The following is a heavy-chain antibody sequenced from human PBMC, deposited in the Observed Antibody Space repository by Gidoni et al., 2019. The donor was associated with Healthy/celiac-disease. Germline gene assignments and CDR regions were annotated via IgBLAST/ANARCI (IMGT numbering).Heavy chain of an antibody. D-gene: IGHD6-19*01. V-gene: IGHV3-9*01. J-gene: IGHJ3*02. CDR2: ISWNCGSI. Sequence: EVQLVESGGGLVQPGRCLRLSCAASGFNFDDYAMQWVRQDPGKGLDWFSGISWNCGSIGYADSVMGLFTISRDNAKNSLYLQMNSLRAEDTALYYCAKDRQWLANDAFDIWGQGTMVTVSS. CDR1: GFNFDDYA. CDR3: AKDRQWLANDAFDI.